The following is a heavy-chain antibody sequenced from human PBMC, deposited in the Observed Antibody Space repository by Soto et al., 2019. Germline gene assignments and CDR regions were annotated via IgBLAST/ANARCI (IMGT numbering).Heavy chain of an antibody. J-gene: IGHJ4*02. CDR2: IYTGDSDT. V-gene: IGHV5-51*01. CDR1: GCSFTSYW. D-gene: IGHD6-19*01. Sequence: GESLQISCKGSGCSFTSYWIGWVRQVTGKGLEWMGIIYTGDSDTRYSPSFQGQVTISADKSISTAYLQWSSLKASDTAIYYCAIRGASQWLKFWGQGTLVTVSS. CDR3: AIRGASQWLKF.